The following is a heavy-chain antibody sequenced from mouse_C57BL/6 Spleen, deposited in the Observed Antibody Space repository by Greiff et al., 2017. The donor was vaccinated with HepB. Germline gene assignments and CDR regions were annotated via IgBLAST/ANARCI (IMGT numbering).Heavy chain of an antibody. CDR3: ARSGGYSHWYFDV. V-gene: IGHV1-54*01. D-gene: IGHD2-3*01. CDR1: GYAFTNYL. CDR2: INPGSGGT. Sequence: VQLQQSGAELVRPGPSVKVSCKASGYAFTNYLIEWVKQRPGQGLEWIGVINPGSGGTNYNEKFKGKATLTADKSSSTAYMQLSSLTSEDSAVYFCARSGGYSHWYFDVWGTGTTVTVSS. J-gene: IGHJ1*03.